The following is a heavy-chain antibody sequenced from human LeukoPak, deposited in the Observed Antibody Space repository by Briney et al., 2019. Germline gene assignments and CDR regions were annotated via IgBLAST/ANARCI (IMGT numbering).Heavy chain of an antibody. J-gene: IGHJ6*03. V-gene: IGHV1-69*05. CDR1: GYTFTSYG. CDR2: IIPIFGTA. D-gene: IGHD5-24*01. Sequence: GASVKVSCKASGYTFTSYGISWVRQAPGQGLEWMGGIIPIFGTANYAQKFQGRVTITTDESTSTAYMELSSLRSEDTAVYYCARMGRDGYNRYYYYYMDVWGKGTTVTVSS. CDR3: ARMGRDGYNRYYYYYMDV.